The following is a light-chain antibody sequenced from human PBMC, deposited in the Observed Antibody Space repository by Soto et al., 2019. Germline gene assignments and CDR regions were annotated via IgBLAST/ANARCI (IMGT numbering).Light chain of an antibody. V-gene: IGKV1-39*01. J-gene: IGKJ5*01. CDR2: AAS. CDR3: QQSYSTPIT. CDR1: QSISFY. Sequence: DIQMTQSPSSLSASVGDRVTITCRASQSISFYLNWYQQKPGNAPKVLIYAASNLQTGVPSRFSGGGSGTDFTLTINSLQPEDFATYSCQQSYSTPITFGQGTRLEIK.